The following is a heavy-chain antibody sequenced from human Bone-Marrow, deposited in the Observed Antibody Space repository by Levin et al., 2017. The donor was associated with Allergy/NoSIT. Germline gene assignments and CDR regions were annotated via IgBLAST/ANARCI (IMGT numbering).Heavy chain of an antibody. D-gene: IGHD2-15*01. Sequence: GESLKISCKASGYSFTSYWFGWVRQKPGKGLEWMGLIFPGDSDTRYSPSFQGQIIMSVDKSISTAYLQWSSLQASDSAIYFCARRDSDGSNSFGHWGQGTLVTVSS. CDR2: IFPGDSDT. CDR3: ARRDSDGSNSFGH. J-gene: IGHJ4*02. CDR1: GYSFTSYW. V-gene: IGHV5-51*01.